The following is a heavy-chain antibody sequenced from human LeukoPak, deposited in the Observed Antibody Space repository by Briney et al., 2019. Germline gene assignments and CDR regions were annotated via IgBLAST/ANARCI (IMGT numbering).Heavy chain of an antibody. V-gene: IGHV3-48*01. CDR3: ARSGDYVGYYGMDV. CDR2: ILSNSGTI. D-gene: IGHD4-17*01. Sequence: GGSLRLSCAASGFSFSTYNMNWVRQAPGKGLEWVSYILSNSGTIYYADSVKGRFTISRDNSKNTLYLQMNSLRAEDTAVYYCARSGDYVGYYGMDVWGQGTTVTVSS. J-gene: IGHJ6*02. CDR1: GFSFSTYN.